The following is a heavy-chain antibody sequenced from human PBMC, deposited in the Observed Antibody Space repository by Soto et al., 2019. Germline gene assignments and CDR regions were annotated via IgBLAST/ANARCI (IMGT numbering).Heavy chain of an antibody. Sequence: SGESLKISCKASGYNFTNHWIVWVRQMPGKGLEWMGVIFPGDSDTRYSPSFQGQVTISADKSSSTAFLQWGSLEASDSAMYYCARQRNAYYGMAVWGQGTTVTVS. CDR3: ARQRNAYYGMAV. J-gene: IGHJ6*02. CDR1: GYNFTNHW. V-gene: IGHV5-51*01. CDR2: IFPGDSDT.